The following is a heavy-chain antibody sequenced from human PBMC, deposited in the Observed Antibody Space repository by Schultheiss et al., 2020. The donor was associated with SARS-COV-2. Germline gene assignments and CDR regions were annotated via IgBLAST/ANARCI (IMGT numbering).Heavy chain of an antibody. D-gene: IGHD3-10*01. CDR3: AREPYGSGTYYFDY. Sequence: ASVKVSCRASGYTFTNYGISWVRQAPGQGLEWMGWISAYNGNTNYAQKLQGRVTMTTDTSTSTAYMELRSLRSDDTAVYYCAREPYGSGTYYFDYWGQGTLVTVSS. CDR2: ISAYNGNT. CDR1: GYTFTNYG. J-gene: IGHJ4*02. V-gene: IGHV1-18*01.